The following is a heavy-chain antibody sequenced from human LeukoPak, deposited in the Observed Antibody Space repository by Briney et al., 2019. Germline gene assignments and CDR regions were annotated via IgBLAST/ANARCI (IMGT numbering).Heavy chain of an antibody. D-gene: IGHD2-15*01. CDR2: ISSSSSYT. J-gene: IGHJ6*04. CDR3: ATAGYCSGGSCSDYYYYGMDV. Sequence: GGSLRLSCAASGFTFSDYYMSWIRQAPGKGLEWVSYISSSSSYTNYADSVEGRFTISRDNAKNSLYLQMNSLRAEDTAVYYCATAGYCSGGSCSDYYYYGMDVWGKGTTVTVSS. V-gene: IGHV3-11*06. CDR1: GFTFSDYY.